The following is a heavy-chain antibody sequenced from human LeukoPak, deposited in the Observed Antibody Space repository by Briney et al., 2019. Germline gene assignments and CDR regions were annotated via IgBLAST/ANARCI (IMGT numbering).Heavy chain of an antibody. J-gene: IGHJ4*02. CDR3: AKGGRYSSGGTCYSSH. V-gene: IGHV3-23*01. CDR1: GFTFSNYA. D-gene: IGHD2-15*01. Sequence: GGSLRLSCAASGFTFSNYAMSWVRQAPGKGLEWVSAISGRGGRTYYADSVKGRFTISRDNSKNTLYLHMNSLRAEDTALYYCAKGGRYSSGGTCYSSHWGQGTLVTVSS. CDR2: ISGRGGRT.